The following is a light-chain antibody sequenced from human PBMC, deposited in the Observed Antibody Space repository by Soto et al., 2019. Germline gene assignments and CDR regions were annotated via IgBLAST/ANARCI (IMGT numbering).Light chain of an antibody. V-gene: IGKV1-39*01. CDR3: QQSYSTPPIT. CDR1: QSISRY. CDR2: AAS. Sequence: DIQMTQSPSSLSASVGDRVTITCRASQSISRYLNWYQQKPRKAPKLLIYAASSLQSGVPSRFSGSGSGTDFTLTISSLQPEDFATYYCQQSYSTPPITFGQGTRLEIK. J-gene: IGKJ5*01.